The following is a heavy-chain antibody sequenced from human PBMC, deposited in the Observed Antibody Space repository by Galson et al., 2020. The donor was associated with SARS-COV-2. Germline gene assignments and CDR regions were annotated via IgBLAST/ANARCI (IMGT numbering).Heavy chain of an antibody. CDR3: ARDSSTYYMDY. Sequence: ASVQVSCKASGYTFTGYYMHWVRQAPGQGLEWMGWINPNSGDTNYAQKFQGRVTVTRDTSITTAYMELSGLRSDDTAVYYCARDSSTYYMDYWGQGTLVTVSS. CDR2: INPNSGDT. V-gene: IGHV1-2*02. J-gene: IGHJ4*02. CDR1: GYTFTGYY. D-gene: IGHD3-22*01.